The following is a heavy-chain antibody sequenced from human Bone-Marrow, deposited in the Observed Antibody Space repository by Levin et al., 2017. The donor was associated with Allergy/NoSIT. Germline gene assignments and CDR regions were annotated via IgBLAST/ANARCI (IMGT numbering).Heavy chain of an antibody. D-gene: IGHD3-10*01. V-gene: IGHV3-74*01. CDR3: ARGKWFELDY. CDR2: IDSDGTTT. Sequence: GGSLRLFCAASGFTFSSSWMHWVRQVPGKGLVWVSRIDSDGTTTSYADSVKGRFTISRDNAKNTLYLQMNNLRAEDTAVYYCARGKWFELDYWGQGTLVTVSS. CDR1: GFTFSSSW. J-gene: IGHJ4*02.